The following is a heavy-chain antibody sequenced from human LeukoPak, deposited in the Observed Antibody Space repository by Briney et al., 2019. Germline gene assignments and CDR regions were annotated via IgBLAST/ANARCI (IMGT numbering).Heavy chain of an antibody. J-gene: IGHJ6*02. Sequence: PGGSLRLSCAASGFTFSSYSMNWVRQAPGKGLEWVSSISSSSSYIYYADSVKGRFTISRDNAKNSLYLQMNSLRAEDTAVYYCARGASGSSPRYYYYGMDVWGQGTTVTVSS. CDR3: ARGASGSSPRYYYYGMDV. CDR1: GFTFSSYS. CDR2: ISSSSSYI. V-gene: IGHV3-21*04. D-gene: IGHD6-6*01.